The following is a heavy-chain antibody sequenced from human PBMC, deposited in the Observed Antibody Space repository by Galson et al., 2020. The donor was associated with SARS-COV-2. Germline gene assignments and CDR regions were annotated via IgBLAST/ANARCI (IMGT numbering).Heavy chain of an antibody. Sequence: ASVKVSCKASGYTFTSYYMHWVRQAPGQGLEWMGIINPSGGSTSYAQKFQGRVTMTKDTSTSTVYMELSSLRSEDTAVYYCARAVVPPSFWIGNYYYGMDVWGQGTTVTVSS. CDR3: ARAVVPPSFWIGNYYYGMDV. J-gene: IGHJ6*02. V-gene: IGHV1-46*01. CDR2: INPSGGST. CDR1: GYTFTSYY. D-gene: IGHD3-3*01.